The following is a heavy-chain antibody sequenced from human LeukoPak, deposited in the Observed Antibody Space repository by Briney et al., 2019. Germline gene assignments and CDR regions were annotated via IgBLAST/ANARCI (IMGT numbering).Heavy chain of an antibody. J-gene: IGHJ3*02. D-gene: IGHD3-10*01. CDR3: ARDSHTYYYGSGCYVAFDI. CDR2: INWNGGST. V-gene: IGHV3-20*04. CDR1: GFTFDDYG. Sequence: GGSLRLSCAASGFTFDDYGMSWVRQAPGKGLEWVSGINWNGGSTGYADSVKGRFTISRDNAKNSLYLQMNSLRAEDTALYYCARDSHTYYYGSGCYVAFDIWGQGRMVTVSS.